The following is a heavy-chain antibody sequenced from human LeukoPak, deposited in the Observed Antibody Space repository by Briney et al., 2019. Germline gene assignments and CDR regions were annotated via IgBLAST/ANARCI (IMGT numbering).Heavy chain of an antibody. CDR2: ISYDGSNK. V-gene: IGHV3-30-3*01. CDR1: GFTFSSYA. Sequence: GGSLRLSCAASGFTFSSYAMHWVRQAPGKGLEWVAVISYDGSNKYYADSVKGRSTISRDNSKNTLYLQMNSLRAEDTAVYYCARPFSHSPPFDYWGQGTLVTVS. CDR3: ARPFSHSPPFDY. J-gene: IGHJ4*02. D-gene: IGHD3-16*01.